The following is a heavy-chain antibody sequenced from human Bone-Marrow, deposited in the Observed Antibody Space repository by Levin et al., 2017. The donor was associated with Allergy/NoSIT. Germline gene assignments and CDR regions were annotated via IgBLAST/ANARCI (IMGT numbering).Heavy chain of an antibody. CDR2: IYYSGST. D-gene: IGHD2-15*01. V-gene: IGHV4-31*03. J-gene: IGHJ5*02. CDR1: GGSISSGGYY. Sequence: LRLSCTVSGGSISSGGYYWSWIRQHPGKGLEWIGYIYYSGSTYYNPSLKSRVTISVDTSKNQFSLKLSSVTAADTAVYYCARVSKGRYCSGGSCPRWFDPWGQGTLVTVSS. CDR3: ARVSKGRYCSGGSCPRWFDP.